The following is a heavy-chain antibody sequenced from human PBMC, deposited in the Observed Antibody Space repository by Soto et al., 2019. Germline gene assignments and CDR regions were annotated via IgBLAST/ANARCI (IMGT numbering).Heavy chain of an antibody. CDR2: ISTYNENM. CDR1: GCTFTSSG. CDR3: YYVARYSTCDDSLDH. V-gene: IGHV1-18*04. D-gene: IGHD3-16*01. J-gene: IGHJ4*02. Sequence: ASENVACNVSGCTFTSSGIGWARQAPGQGHELLGWISTYNENMDSAPKLEDRLTMTTDRSTATAYMELRNMESEDKAIYLCYYVARYSTCDDSLDHWGQGTQVTVSS.